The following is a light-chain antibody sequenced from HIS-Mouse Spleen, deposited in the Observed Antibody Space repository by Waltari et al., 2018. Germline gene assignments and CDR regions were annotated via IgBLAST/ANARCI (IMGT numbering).Light chain of an antibody. V-gene: IGLV3-10*01. J-gene: IGLJ2*01. CDR3: YSTDSSGNHRV. Sequence: YALTQPPSVPVPPGQTARSTCYGDALPTKYAYWYQQKSGQAPVLVIYEDSKRPSGIPERFSGSSSGTMATLTISGAQVEDEADYYCYSTDSSGNHRVFGGGTKLTVL. CDR2: EDS. CDR1: ALPTKY.